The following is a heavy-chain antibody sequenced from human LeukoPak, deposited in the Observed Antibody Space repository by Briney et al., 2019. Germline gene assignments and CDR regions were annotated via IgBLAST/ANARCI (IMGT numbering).Heavy chain of an antibody. CDR2: IKQDGSEK. CDR1: GFTFSSYW. Sequence: GGSLRLSCAASGFTFSSYWMSWVRQAPGKGLEWVANIKQDGSEKYYVDFMKGRFTISRDNAKNSLYLQMNSLRAEDTAVYYCARRLLGYYYGSGSYPDYWGQGTLVTVSS. J-gene: IGHJ4*02. CDR3: ARRLLGYYYGSGSYPDY. V-gene: IGHV3-7*01. D-gene: IGHD3-10*01.